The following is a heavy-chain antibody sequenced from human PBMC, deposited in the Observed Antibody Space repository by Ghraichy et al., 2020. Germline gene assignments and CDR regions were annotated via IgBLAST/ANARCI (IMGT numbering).Heavy chain of an antibody. D-gene: IGHD1-26*01. J-gene: IGHJ4*02. CDR1: GFTFSNYA. CDR2: SLSGTST. V-gene: IGHV3-23*01. CDR3: AKYRVGNTNAFDY. Sequence: GGSLRLSCAASGFTFSNYAMSWVRQAPGMGLEWVSSLSGTSTYYADSVKGRFTISRDNSMNTLFLQMNSLRAEDTAMYYCAKYRVGNTNAFDYWGQGTLVTVS.